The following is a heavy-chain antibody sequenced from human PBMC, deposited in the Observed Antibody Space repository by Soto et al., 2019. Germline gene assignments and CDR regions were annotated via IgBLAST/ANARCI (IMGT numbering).Heavy chain of an antibody. CDR1: GYTFSSYG. D-gene: IGHD5-12*01. J-gene: IGHJ6*02. Sequence: GASVKVSCKASGYTFSSYGISWVRQAPGQGLEWMGWISAYNGNTNYAQKLQGRVTMTTDTSTSTAYMELRSLRSDATAVYYCARAVSGYSGYDFPYYYYYGMDVWGQGTTVTVSS. CDR3: ARAVSGYSGYDFPYYYYYGMDV. CDR2: ISAYNGNT. V-gene: IGHV1-18*04.